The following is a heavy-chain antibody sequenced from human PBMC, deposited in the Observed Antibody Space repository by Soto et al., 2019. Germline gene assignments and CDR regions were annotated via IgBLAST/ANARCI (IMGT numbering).Heavy chain of an antibody. CDR1: GFTVSSNY. CDR3: ASQVVPAAHYYYYGMDV. D-gene: IGHD2-2*01. V-gene: IGHV3-53*01. CDR2: IYSGGST. Sequence: VGSLRLSCAASGFTVSSNYMSWVRQAPGKGLEWVSVIYSGGSTYYADSVKGRFTISRDNSKNTLYLQMNSLRADDTAVYYCASQVVPAAHYYYYGMDVWGQGTTVTVSS. J-gene: IGHJ6*02.